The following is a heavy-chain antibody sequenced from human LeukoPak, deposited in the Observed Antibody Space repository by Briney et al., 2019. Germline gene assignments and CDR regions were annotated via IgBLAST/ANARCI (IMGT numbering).Heavy chain of an antibody. Sequence: ASVKVSCKASGYTFTSYGISWVRQAPGQGLEWMGWISAYNGNTNYAQKLQGRVTMTTDTSTSTAYMELRNLRSDDTAVYYCARNGLTTGAKSYYYYMDVWGKGTTVTVSS. D-gene: IGHD1-1*01. V-gene: IGHV1-18*01. CDR3: ARNGLTTGAKSYYYYMDV. J-gene: IGHJ6*03. CDR2: ISAYNGNT. CDR1: GYTFTSYG.